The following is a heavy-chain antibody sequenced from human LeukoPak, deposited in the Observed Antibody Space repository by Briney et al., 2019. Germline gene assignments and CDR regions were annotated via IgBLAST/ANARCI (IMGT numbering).Heavy chain of an antibody. D-gene: IGHD5-18*01. CDR3: ARDGWLWYYFDY. Sequence: GGSLRLSCAASGFTFSSYSMNWVRQAPGKALEWVSSITSSGTYIFYADSVKGRFTISRDNAKNSLYLQMNSLRAEDTAVYYCARDGWLWYYFDYWGQGTLVTVSS. J-gene: IGHJ4*02. CDR2: ITSSGTYI. CDR1: GFTFSSYS. V-gene: IGHV3-21*01.